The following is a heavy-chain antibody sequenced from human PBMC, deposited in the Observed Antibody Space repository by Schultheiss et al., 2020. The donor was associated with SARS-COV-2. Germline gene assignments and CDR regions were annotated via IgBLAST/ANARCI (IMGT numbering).Heavy chain of an antibody. V-gene: IGHV4-59*08. J-gene: IGHJ3*02. Sequence: SETLSLTCAVYGGSFSGYYWSWIRQPAGKGLEWIGYIYYSGSTNYNPSLKSRVTISVDTSKNQFSLKLSSVTAADTAVYYCARQSPGDGAFDIWGQGTMVTVSS. CDR2: IYYSGST. D-gene: IGHD7-27*01. CDR1: GGSFSGYY. CDR3: ARQSPGDGAFDI.